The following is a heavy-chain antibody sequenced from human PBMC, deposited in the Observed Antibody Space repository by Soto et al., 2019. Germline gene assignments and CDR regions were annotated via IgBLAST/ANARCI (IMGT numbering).Heavy chain of an antibody. CDR3: ARDRPSFPFEY. V-gene: IGHV3-21*01. J-gene: IGHJ4*01. Sequence: GGSLRLSCAASGFTFSSYAMSWVRQAPGKGLEWVSSISSSSSYIYYADSVKGRFTISRDNAKNSLYLQMNSLRAEDTAVYYCARDRPSFPFEYWGHGTLVTVFS. D-gene: IGHD2-2*01. CDR2: ISSSSSYI. CDR1: GFTFSSYA.